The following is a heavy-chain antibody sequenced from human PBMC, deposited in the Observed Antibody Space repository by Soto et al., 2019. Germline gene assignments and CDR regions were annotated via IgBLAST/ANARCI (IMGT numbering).Heavy chain of an antibody. Sequence: PGEPLQISCKASGYRFTISCIGWVLQRPWKGLEWMGIIYPGDSDTRYRPSFQGQVTISADKSSSTAYLQWNSLQASDTAMYYCARLPGIVAPGTVFLDNWGQGTMVTVSS. CDR2: IYPGDSDT. J-gene: IGHJ4*02. V-gene: IGHV5-51*01. D-gene: IGHD1-1*01. CDR3: ARLPGIVAPGTVFLDN. CDR1: GYRFTISC.